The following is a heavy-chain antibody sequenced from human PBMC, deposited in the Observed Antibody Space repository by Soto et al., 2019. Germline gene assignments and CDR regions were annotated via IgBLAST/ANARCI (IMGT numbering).Heavy chain of an antibody. J-gene: IGHJ3*01. Sequence: DAQLVESGGGLIQPGESLRLSCAAFGLTISGQKYVAWVRQAAGKGLEWVSALYDVDGSFYADSVTGRFTTSSDSSKTTVYLQMNDLRPDDTAVYYCAAWHEREHAFDVWGQGTTVTISS. CDR2: LYDVDGS. CDR3: AAWHEREHAFDV. V-gene: IGHV3-53*01. CDR1: GLTISGQKY. D-gene: IGHD1-1*01.